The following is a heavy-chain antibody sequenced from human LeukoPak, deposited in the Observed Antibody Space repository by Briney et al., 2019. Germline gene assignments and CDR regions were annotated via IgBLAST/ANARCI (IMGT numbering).Heavy chain of an antibody. J-gene: IGHJ3*02. D-gene: IGHD3-9*01. Sequence: SGGSLRLSCAASGSTFRSHTMHWVRQTPGKGLEWVALISYDGSSEHYTDSVKGRFAISRDNSKNTLYLQMNNLRTEDTALYYCVTGYFTPRGAFDIWGQGTVVIVSS. CDR3: VTGYFTPRGAFDI. CDR2: ISYDGSSE. CDR1: GSTFRSHT. V-gene: IGHV3-30*09.